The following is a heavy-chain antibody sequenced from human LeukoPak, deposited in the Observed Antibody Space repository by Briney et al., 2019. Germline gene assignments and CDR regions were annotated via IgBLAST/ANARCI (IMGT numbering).Heavy chain of an antibody. CDR2: IKQDGSEK. V-gene: IGHV3-7*03. D-gene: IGHD3-3*01. CDR1: GFTFSNYW. J-gene: IGHJ6*02. Sequence: GGSLKLSCAASGFTFSNYWMSWVRQAPGKGLEWVANIKQDGSEKYYVDSVKGRFTIFRDNAKNSLYLQMNSLRAEDTAVYYCARDTISGVVISEENYYGMDVWGQGTTVTVSS. CDR3: ARDTISGVVISEENYYGMDV.